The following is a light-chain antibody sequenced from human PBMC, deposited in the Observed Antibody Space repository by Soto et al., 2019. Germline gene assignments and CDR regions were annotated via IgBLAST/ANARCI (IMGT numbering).Light chain of an antibody. CDR1: QAIRKF. V-gene: IGKV1-33*01. CDR2: GAS. Sequence: DIDMTQSPSSLSASVGDRVTITCQASQAIRKFLNWFQQRPGAAPKLLIYGASNLETGVPSRLSAGGSGTHFTFTITSLQPEDAGTYFCQQYDNLPYTFAQGTKVEI. CDR3: QQYDNLPYT. J-gene: IGKJ2*01.